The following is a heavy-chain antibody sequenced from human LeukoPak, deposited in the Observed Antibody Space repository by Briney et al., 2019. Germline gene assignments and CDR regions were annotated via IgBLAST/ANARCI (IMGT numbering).Heavy chain of an antibody. CDR3: ARDSAKTGYSSSWLIYYFDY. Sequence: PGRPLRLSCAASGFTFSSYSMNWVRQAPGKGLEWVSYISSSSSTIYYADSVKGRFTISRDNAKNSLYLQMNSLRAEDTAVYYCARDSAKTGYSSSWLIYYFDYWGQGTLVTVSS. D-gene: IGHD6-13*01. J-gene: IGHJ4*02. CDR1: GFTFSSYS. CDR2: ISSSSSTI. V-gene: IGHV3-48*04.